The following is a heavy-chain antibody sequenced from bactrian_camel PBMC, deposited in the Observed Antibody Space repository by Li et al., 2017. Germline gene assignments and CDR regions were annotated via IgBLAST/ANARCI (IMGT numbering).Heavy chain of an antibody. D-gene: IGHD8*01. V-gene: IGHV3S63*01. Sequence: HVQLVESGGGSVQAGGSLRLSCAASGYTGSVNCMAWFRQAPGKEHEGVARISSKGSITRYADSVKGRFTISRDVGKSTMYLQMNNLKPEDTAMYYCAASRGPTGGNWPLRAYEYVYWGQGTQVTVS. CDR2: ISSKGSIT. CDR3: AASRGPTGGNWPLRAYEYVY. CDR1: GYTGSVNC. J-gene: IGHJ4*01.